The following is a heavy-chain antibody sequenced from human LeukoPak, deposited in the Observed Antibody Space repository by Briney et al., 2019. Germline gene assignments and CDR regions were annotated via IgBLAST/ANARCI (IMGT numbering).Heavy chain of an antibody. CDR3: ARENDGSGSWTMTYYYYYYMDV. J-gene: IGHJ6*03. CDR1: GGSISSYY. V-gene: IGHV4-38-2*02. D-gene: IGHD3-10*01. CDR2: IYHSGST. Sequence: PSETLSLTCTVSGGSISSYYWSWIRQPPGKGLEWIGSIYHSGSTYYNPSLKSRVTISVDTSKNQFSLRLSSVTAADTAVYYCARENDGSGSWTMTYYYYYYMDVWGKGTTVTVSS.